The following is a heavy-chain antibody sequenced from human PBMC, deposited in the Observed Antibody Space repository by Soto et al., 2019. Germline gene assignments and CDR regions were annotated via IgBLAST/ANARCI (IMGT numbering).Heavy chain of an antibody. Sequence: QITLKETGPTLVKPTQTPTLTCTFSGFSLSTGGMGVGWIRQPPGKAMEWLALIYWDGDRRYRPSRVSRLTIAKDAYENQVDLTLSNIEPVDKTTFYRLQSRCGGDCLQSYSSNYYYGMDIWGPRTTVSVS. CDR3: LQSRCGGDCLQSYSSNYYYGMDI. J-gene: IGHJ6*02. CDR2: IYWDGDR. V-gene: IGHV2-5*02. D-gene: IGHD2-21*02. CDR1: GFSLSTGGMG.